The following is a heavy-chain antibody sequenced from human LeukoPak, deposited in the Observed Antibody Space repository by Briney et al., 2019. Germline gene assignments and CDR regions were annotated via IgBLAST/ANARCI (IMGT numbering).Heavy chain of an antibody. CDR2: FYYSGST. CDR1: GGFISSSRYY. CDR3: ASIQQQLVDSSDP. V-gene: IGHV4-39*01. J-gene: IGHJ5*02. D-gene: IGHD6-13*01. Sequence: SETLSLTCTVSGGFISSSRYYWGWIRQPPGKGLEWIGSFYYSGSTYYNPSLKSRVTIYVDTSKNQFSLKLSSVTAADTAVYYCASIQQQLVDSSDPWSQATLVTVSS.